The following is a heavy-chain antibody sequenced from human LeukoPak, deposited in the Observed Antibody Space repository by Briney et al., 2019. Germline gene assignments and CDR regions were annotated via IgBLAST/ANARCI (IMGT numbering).Heavy chain of an antibody. D-gene: IGHD2-2*01. V-gene: IGHV3-30*02. CDR1: GFTFSSYG. J-gene: IGHJ4*02. CDR2: IRYDGSNK. Sequence: GGSLRLSCAASGFTFSSYGMHWVRQAPGKGLEWVAFIRYDGSNKYYADSVKGRFTISRDNSKNTLYLQMNSLRAEDTAVCYCAKDIGRYCSSTSCKYYFDYWGQGTLVTVSS. CDR3: AKDIGRYCSSTSCKYYFDY.